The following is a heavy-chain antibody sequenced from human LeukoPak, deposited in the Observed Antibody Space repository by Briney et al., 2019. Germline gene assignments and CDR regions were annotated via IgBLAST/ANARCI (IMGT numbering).Heavy chain of an antibody. CDR1: GGSISSSNW. V-gene: IGHV4-4*02. CDR2: IYHSGST. Sequence: SETLSLTCAVSGGSISSSNWWSWVRQPPGKGLEWIGEIYHSGSTNYNPSLKSRVTISVDKSKNQFSLKLSSVTAADTAVYYCARHPIGPLVLFDYWGQGTLVTVSS. J-gene: IGHJ4*02. CDR3: ARHPIGPLVLFDY. D-gene: IGHD2-15*01.